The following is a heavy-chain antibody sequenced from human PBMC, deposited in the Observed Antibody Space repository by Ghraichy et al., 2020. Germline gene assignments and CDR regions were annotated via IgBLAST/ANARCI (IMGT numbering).Heavy chain of an antibody. J-gene: IGHJ6*02. V-gene: IGHV1-3*04. CDR3: ARVMGGTHLISGLDV. CDR2: INTGYGNT. D-gene: IGHD1-26*01. Sequence: ASVKVSCKASGYTFTSYNIYWVRQAPGQRLEWMGWINTGYGNTKYSQKLQGRVTITRDTSASTADMELSSLRSEDTAVYYCARVMGGTHLISGLDVWGQGTTVTVSS. CDR1: GYTFTSYN.